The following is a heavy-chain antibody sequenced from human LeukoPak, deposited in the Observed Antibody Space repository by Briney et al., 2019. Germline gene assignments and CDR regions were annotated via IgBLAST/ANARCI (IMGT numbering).Heavy chain of an antibody. J-gene: IGHJ6*02. CDR1: GYSFTTHA. CDR2: INTGNGDT. D-gene: IGHD4-17*01. Sequence: ASVKVSCKASGYSFTTHALLWVRQAPGQRLEWMGWINTGNGDTKYSQSFQGRVTVTRDTSASTAYMELSSLRSEDTAVYYCATDPGRAGDFDYGLDVWGQGTTVSVSS. CDR3: ATDPGRAGDFDYGLDV. V-gene: IGHV1-3*04.